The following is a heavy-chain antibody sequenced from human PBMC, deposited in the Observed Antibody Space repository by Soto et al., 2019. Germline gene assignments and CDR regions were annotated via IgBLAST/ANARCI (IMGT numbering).Heavy chain of an antibody. Sequence: QVQLQESGPGLMKPSQTLSLTCTVSGGSISSGGYYWSWIRQHPGKGLEWIGYIYYSGSTYYNPSLKRRVTLSVDTSKNQFSLKLSSVTAADTAVYYCARWVGATSFDYWGQGTLVTVSS. D-gene: IGHD1-26*01. CDR2: IYYSGST. V-gene: IGHV4-31*03. CDR3: ARWVGATSFDY. J-gene: IGHJ4*02. CDR1: GGSISSGGYY.